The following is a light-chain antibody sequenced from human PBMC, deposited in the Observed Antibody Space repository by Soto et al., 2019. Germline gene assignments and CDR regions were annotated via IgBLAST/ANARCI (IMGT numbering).Light chain of an antibody. Sequence: EIMLTQSPDTLSLSPGERVTLSCRASQSVSSSNLAWYQQKPGQAPRLLIYAAYIRATGIPDRFSGSGSGTDFTLTISRLEPEDFAVFYCQHYGSSLFTFGPGTKVDIK. J-gene: IGKJ3*01. CDR1: QSVSSSN. V-gene: IGKV3-20*01. CDR3: QHYGSSLFT. CDR2: AAY.